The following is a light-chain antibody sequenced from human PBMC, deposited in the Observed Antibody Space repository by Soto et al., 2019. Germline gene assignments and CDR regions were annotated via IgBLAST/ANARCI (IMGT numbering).Light chain of an antibody. CDR2: DVS. V-gene: IGLV2-11*01. CDR1: SSDVGRYDY. CDR3: CSFAGSYTYD. J-gene: IGLJ1*01. Sequence: QSVLTQPRSVSGSPGQSVTISCTGTSSDVGRYDYVSWYQQHPGKAPKLIIYDVSERPSGVPDRFSGSKFGNTASLTISGLQAEDEADYSCCSFAGSYTYDFGTGTKVTVL.